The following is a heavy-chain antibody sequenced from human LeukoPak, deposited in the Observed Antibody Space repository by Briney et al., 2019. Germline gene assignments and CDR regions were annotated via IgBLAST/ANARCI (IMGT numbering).Heavy chain of an antibody. D-gene: IGHD2-2*01. J-gene: IGHJ4*02. CDR3: AKDPLPYCSSTSCYYFDY. V-gene: IGHV3-23*01. Sequence: LAGGSLRLSCAASGLTFSSYAMSWVRQAPGKGLEWVSAISGSGGSTYYADSVKGRFTISRDNSKNTLYLQINSLRAEDTAVYYCAKDPLPYCSSTSCYYFDYWGQGTLVTVSS. CDR1: GLTFSSYA. CDR2: ISGSGGST.